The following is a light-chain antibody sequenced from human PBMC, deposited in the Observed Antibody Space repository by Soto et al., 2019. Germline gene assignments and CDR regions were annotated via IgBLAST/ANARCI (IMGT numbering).Light chain of an antibody. CDR1: QSVGDTF. Sequence: EIVLTQSPGTLSLSPGEHATLSCRASQSVGDTFLSWYQQKLGQAPRLLIYGASSRATGIPDRFSGTGSGTDFTLTISRLEPEDFALYYCQQYGNSPLTFGGGTKVDIK. V-gene: IGKV3-20*01. CDR3: QQYGNSPLT. J-gene: IGKJ4*01. CDR2: GAS.